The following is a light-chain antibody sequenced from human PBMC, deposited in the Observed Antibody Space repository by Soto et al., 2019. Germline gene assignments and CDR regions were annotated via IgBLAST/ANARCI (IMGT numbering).Light chain of an antibody. J-gene: IGKJ3*01. CDR1: QSVRSS. CDR3: QQRSTWPPFS. V-gene: IGKV3-15*01. Sequence: EMVMTQSPATLSVSPGERATLSCRASQSVRSSLAWYQQKPGQPPRLLIYGASTRATGVPARFSGSGSGTDFTLTISSLEPEDFAVYYCQQRSTWPPFSFGPGTKVDIK. CDR2: GAS.